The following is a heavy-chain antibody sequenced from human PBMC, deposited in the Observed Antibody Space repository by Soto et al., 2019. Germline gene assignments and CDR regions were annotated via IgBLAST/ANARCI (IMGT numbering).Heavy chain of an antibody. J-gene: IGHJ6*02. D-gene: IGHD6-13*01. CDR1: GFTFSSYA. CDR3: AKDLREGSSWYSLSGGMDV. CDR2: ISLNGGST. Sequence: PGGSLRLSCAASGFTFSSYAMSWVRQAPGKGLEWVSVISLNGGSTYYADSVKGRFTISRDNSKNSLYLQMNSLRTEDTALYYCAKDLREGSSWYSLSGGMDVWGQGTTVTVSS. V-gene: IGHV3-43*02.